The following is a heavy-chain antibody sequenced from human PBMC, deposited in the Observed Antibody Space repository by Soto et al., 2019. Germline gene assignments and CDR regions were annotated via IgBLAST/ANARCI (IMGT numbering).Heavy chain of an antibody. CDR2: ISGSGGSA. Sequence: PGGSLRLSCAASGFTFSNYAMNWVRQAPGKGLECVSVISGSGGSAYYADSVQGRFTISRDNSKNTLYMQMNSLRDEDTAIYYCVREGSGWNSRGSFDFWGQGTMVTVSS. V-gene: IGHV3-23*01. CDR1: GFTFSNYA. D-gene: IGHD6-19*01. J-gene: IGHJ3*01. CDR3: VREGSGWNSRGSFDF.